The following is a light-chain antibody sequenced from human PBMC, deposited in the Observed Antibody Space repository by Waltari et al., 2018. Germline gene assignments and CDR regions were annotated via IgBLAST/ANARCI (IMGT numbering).Light chain of an antibody. J-gene: IGLJ3*02. CDR1: SSDIGRYNV. CDR3: SSYAGSVV. CDR2: GVN. Sequence: QSALTQPASVSGSRGPSLTISCTGSSSDIGRYNVVSWYQHHPGKAPKLLIYGVNNRPSGVSNRFSGSKSGNTASLTISGLQAEDEADYYCSSYAGSVVFGGGTKLTVL. V-gene: IGLV2-23*02.